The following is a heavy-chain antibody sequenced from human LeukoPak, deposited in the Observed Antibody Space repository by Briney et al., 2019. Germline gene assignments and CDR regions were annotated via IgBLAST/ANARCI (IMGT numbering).Heavy chain of an antibody. CDR2: ISYDGSNK. Sequence: GGSLRLSCAASGFTFSSYTMDWVRQAPGKGLEWVAVISYDGSNKYYADSVKGRFTISRDNSKNTLYLQMNSLRAEDTAVYYCASGIAAAWFDPWGQGTLVTVSS. D-gene: IGHD6-13*01. V-gene: IGHV3-30-3*01. CDR3: ASGIAAAWFDP. J-gene: IGHJ5*02. CDR1: GFTFSSYT.